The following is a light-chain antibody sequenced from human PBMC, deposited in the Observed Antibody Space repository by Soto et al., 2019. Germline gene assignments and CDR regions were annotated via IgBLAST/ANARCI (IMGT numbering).Light chain of an antibody. Sequence: QSALTQPASVSGSPGQSITISCTGTSSDVGSYNLVSWYQQHPGKAPKLMIYEGSKRPSGVSNRFSGSKSGNTASLTISGLRVENEADFTCGPLAGGGLFGEGTNLTVL. J-gene: IGLJ2*01. V-gene: IGLV2-23*01. CDR3: GPLAGGGL. CDR2: EGS. CDR1: SSDVGSYNL.